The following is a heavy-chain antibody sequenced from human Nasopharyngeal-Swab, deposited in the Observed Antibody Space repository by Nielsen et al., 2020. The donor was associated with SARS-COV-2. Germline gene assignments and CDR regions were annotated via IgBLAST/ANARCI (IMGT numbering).Heavy chain of an antibody. CDR2: ISSSSSTI. CDR1: GFTFSSYS. V-gene: IGHV3-48*01. D-gene: IGHD3-3*01. Sequence: GGSLRLSCAGSGFTFSSYSMNWVRQAPGKGLEWVSYISSSSSTIYYADSVKGRFTISRDHAKNSLYLQMNSLRAEDTAVYYCARYGTYDFWSGYLLYGMDVWGQGTTVTVSS. CDR3: ARYGTYDFWSGYLLYGMDV. J-gene: IGHJ6*02.